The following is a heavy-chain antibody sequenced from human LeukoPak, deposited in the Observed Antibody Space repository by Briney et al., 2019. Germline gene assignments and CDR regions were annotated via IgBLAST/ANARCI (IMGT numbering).Heavy chain of an antibody. V-gene: IGHV3-23*01. J-gene: IGHJ4*02. CDR3: TKEGRPNSGGGYFDY. Sequence: GGSLRLSCAASGFSFSRYAMGWVRQAPGKGLEWVSTINESGGRTVYVDSVKGRFTMSRDNSKNTLYLQMNSLRAEDTAVYYCTKEGRPNSGGGYFDYWGQGTRVTVSS. CDR2: INESGGRT. D-gene: IGHD6-13*01. CDR1: GFSFSRYA.